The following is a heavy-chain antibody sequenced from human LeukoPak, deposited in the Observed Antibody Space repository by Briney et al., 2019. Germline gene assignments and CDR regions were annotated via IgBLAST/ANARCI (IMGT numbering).Heavy chain of an antibody. CDR1: GGSISSYY. CDR3: ARRPYTSGWYYYFDY. D-gene: IGHD6-19*01. Sequence: PSETLSLTCTVSGGSISSYYWSWIRQPPGKGLEWIGYIYYSGSTNYNPSLKSRVTISVDTSKNQFSLKLSSVTAADTAVYYCARRPYTSGWYYYFDYWGQGTLVTVSS. J-gene: IGHJ4*02. CDR2: IYYSGST. V-gene: IGHV4-59*01.